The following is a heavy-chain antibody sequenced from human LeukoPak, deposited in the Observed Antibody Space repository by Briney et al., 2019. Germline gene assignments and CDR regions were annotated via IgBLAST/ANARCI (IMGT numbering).Heavy chain of an antibody. CDR1: GFTFSSYV. V-gene: IGHV3-23*01. J-gene: IGHJ6*02. CDR2: IGDDI. Sequence: GGSLRLSCAASGFTFSSYVMSWVRQAPGKGLEGVSVIGDDIFYGDSVKGRFTISRDNPKSMLYLQMNSLRAEDTAVYFCARLAVSGNSLGYYYLMDVWGRGTTVTVSS. D-gene: IGHD6-19*01. CDR3: ARLAVSGNSLGYYYLMDV.